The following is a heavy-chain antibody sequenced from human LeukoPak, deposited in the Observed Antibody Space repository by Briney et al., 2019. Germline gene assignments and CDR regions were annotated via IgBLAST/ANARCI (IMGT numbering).Heavy chain of an antibody. Sequence: SETLSLTCTVSGGSISSYYWSWIRQPPGKGLEWIGYIYYSGSTNYNPSLKSRVTISVDTSKNQFSLKLSSVTAADTAVYYCERDVPGNRAVDVWGKGTTVTVSS. J-gene: IGHJ6*04. D-gene: IGHD4-23*01. CDR2: IYYSGST. CDR1: GGSISSYY. CDR3: ERDVPGNRAVDV. V-gene: IGHV4-59*01.